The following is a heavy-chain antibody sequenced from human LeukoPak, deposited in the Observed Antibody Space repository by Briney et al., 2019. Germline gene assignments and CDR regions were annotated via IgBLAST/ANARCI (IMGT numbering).Heavy chain of an antibody. CDR2: INPSGGSA. CDR1: GYTFTSYY. CDR3: ASGQLRIAAAGTQGLPTH. D-gene: IGHD6-13*01. Sequence: GSVKVSCKASGYTFTSYYMHWVRQAPGQGLEWMGIINPSGGSASYAQEFQGRVTMTRDTSTSTVYMELSSLKSEDTAVYYCASGQLRIAAAGTQGLPTHWGQGTLVTVSS. V-gene: IGHV1-46*01. J-gene: IGHJ4*02.